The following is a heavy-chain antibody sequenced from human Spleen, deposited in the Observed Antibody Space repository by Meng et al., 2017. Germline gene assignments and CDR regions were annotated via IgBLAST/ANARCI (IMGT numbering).Heavy chain of an antibody. J-gene: IGHJ5*02. Sequence: ASVKVSCKASGYTFTDYYMYWVRQAPGQGLEWMGWINTNTGNPTYGQGFTGRFVFSLDTSVSTAYLQISSLKAEDTAVYYCARESSMTTVTTFLWWFDPWGQGTLVTVSS. D-gene: IGHD4-17*01. V-gene: IGHV7-4-1*02. CDR2: INTNTGNP. CDR3: ARESSMTTVTTFLWWFDP. CDR1: GYTFTDYY.